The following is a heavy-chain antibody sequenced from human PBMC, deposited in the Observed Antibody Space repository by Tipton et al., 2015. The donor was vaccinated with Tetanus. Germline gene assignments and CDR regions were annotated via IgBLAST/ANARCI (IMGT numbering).Heavy chain of an antibody. CDR2: IKQDGNEK. CDR1: GFTFSSHW. J-gene: IGHJ4*02. CDR3: ARDPHTIRTGNHRGFDY. V-gene: IGHV3-7*03. D-gene: IGHD3-10*01. Sequence: SLRLSCEASGFTFSSHWMSWVRQVPGKGLEWVANIKQDGNEKYHVDSVKGRFTISRDNGKNLLYLQMNSLRVEDTAVYYCARDPHTIRTGNHRGFDYWGQGTKVTVSS.